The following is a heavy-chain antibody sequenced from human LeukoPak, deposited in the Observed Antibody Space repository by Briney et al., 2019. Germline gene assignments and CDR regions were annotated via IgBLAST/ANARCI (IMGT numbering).Heavy chain of an antibody. J-gene: IGHJ4*02. D-gene: IGHD5/OR15-5a*01. V-gene: IGHV3-21*04. Sequence: SCKASGYTFTSYGISWVRQAPGKGLEWVSSINNVASHIYYAHSVKGRFTISRDNAKNSLYLQMNSLSDEDTAVYYCARDPTQYLRYGHFDYWGQGTLVTVSS. CDR2: INNVASHI. CDR3: ARDPTQYLRYGHFDY. CDR1: GYTFTSYG.